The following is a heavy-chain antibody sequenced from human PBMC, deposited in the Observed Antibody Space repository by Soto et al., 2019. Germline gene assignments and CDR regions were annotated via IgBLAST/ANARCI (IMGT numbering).Heavy chain of an antibody. CDR2: IYQSGTT. J-gene: IGHJ4*01. V-gene: IGHV4-30-2*01. CDR3: ARLGDYYQAFDY. CDR1: GDSSSSDGYS. Sequence: SETLSITCDVSGDSSSSDGYSWNWFRQPPGKGLEWIGYIYQSGTTNYNPSLQSRVTISVDRSKNQFSLKLSSVTAADTAVYYCARLGDYYQAFDYCGHGARVTVSS. D-gene: IGHD3-22*01.